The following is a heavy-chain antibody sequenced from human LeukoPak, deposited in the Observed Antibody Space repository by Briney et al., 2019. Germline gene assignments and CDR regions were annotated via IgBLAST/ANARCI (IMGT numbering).Heavy chain of an antibody. J-gene: IGHJ1*01. CDR1: GYTFTGYY. CDR3: ATYYYDSSGYYQYFQH. Sequence: GASVKVSCKASGYTFTGYYMHWVRQAPGQGLEWMGRINPNSGGTNYAQKFQGRVTMTRDTSISTAYMELSRLRSDDTAVYYCATYYYDSSGYYQYFQHWGQGTLVTVSP. CDR2: INPNSGGT. V-gene: IGHV1-2*06. D-gene: IGHD3-22*01.